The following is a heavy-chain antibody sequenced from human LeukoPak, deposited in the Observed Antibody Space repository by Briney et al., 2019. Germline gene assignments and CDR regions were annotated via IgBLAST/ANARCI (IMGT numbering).Heavy chain of an antibody. CDR3: AKDMGYSSSRELDY. D-gene: IGHD6-13*01. J-gene: IGHJ4*02. V-gene: IGHV3-9*01. CDR1: GFTFDDYA. Sequence: GGSLRLSCAASGFTFDDYAMHWVRQAPGKGLEWVSGISWNSGSIGYADSVKGRFTISRDNAKNSLYLQMNSLRAEDTALYYCAKDMGYSSSRELDYWGQGTLVTVSS. CDR2: ISWNSGSI.